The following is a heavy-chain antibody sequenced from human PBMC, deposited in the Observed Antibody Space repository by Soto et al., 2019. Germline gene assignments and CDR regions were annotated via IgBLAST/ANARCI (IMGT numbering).Heavy chain of an antibody. D-gene: IGHD3-22*01. CDR2: ISSSSTI. V-gene: IGHV3-48*02. CDR1: GFTFSSYS. CDR3: ARERYYYDSSGSFDY. Sequence: GGSLRLSCAASGFTFSSYSMNWVRQAPGKGLEWVSYISSSSTIYYADSVKGRFTISRDNAKNSLYLQMNSLRDEDTAVYYCARERYYYDSSGSFDYWGQGTLVTVSS. J-gene: IGHJ4*02.